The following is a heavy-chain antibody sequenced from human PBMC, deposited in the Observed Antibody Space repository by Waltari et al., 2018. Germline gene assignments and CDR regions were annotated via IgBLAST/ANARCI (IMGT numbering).Heavy chain of an antibody. CDR2: INAGNGNT. J-gene: IGHJ2*01. CDR1: GYTFTSYA. V-gene: IGHV1-3*01. CDR3: ARGGGAAAGITYWYFDL. Sequence: QVQLVQSGAEVKKPGASVKVSCKASGYTFTSYAMHWVRQAPGQRLEWMGWINAGNGNTKYSQKFQGRVTITRDTSASTAYMELSSLRSEDTAVYYCARGGGAAAGITYWYFDLWGRGTLVTVSS. D-gene: IGHD6-13*01.